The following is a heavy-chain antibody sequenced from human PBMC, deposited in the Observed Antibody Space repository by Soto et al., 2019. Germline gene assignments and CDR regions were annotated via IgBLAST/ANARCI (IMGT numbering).Heavy chain of an antibody. D-gene: IGHD3-22*01. Sequence: GGSLTLSCAVSGVTLSDHYIYWVRQRPGQGLERVGRSRDKPQGYSTAYAPSVKGRFTTSGNESKHFSHQQMYILKTEDTAVYYCVRATYFSSSSGYTRCLDSWGQGTLVTVSS. CDR1: GVTLSDHY. J-gene: IGHJ4*02. V-gene: IGHV3-72*01. CDR2: SRDKPQGYST. CDR3: VRATYFSSSSGYTRCLDS.